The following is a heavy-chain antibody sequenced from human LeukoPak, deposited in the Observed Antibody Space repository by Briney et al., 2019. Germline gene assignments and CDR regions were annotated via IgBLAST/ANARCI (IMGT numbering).Heavy chain of an antibody. CDR3: ARRVAFDI. J-gene: IGHJ3*02. CDR2: IYYSGST. Sequence: PSETLSLTCTVSGGSISSSSYYWGWIRQPPGKGLEWIGSIYYSGSTYYNPSLKSRVTISADTSKNHFSLRLSSVTAADTAVYYCARRVAFDIWGQGTMVTVSS. CDR1: GGSISSSSYY. V-gene: IGHV4-39*02.